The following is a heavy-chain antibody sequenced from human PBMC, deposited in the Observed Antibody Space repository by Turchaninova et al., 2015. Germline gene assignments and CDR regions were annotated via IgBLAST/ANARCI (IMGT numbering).Heavy chain of an antibody. CDR1: GYTFTDYY. CDR3: AIEHRSVVKSTIDI. V-gene: IGHV1-2*06. CDR2: INPYGGGT. D-gene: IGHD1-26*01. J-gene: IGHJ3*02. Sequence: QVQLVQSGAAVKKPGASVKVSCRASGYTFTDYYMHWVRQAPGQGLEWMGRINPYGGGTDAEQNFRRSVTMTRETSIRTAYMELSRLISDDTAVYYCAIEHRSVVKSTIDIWGQGTMVTVSS.